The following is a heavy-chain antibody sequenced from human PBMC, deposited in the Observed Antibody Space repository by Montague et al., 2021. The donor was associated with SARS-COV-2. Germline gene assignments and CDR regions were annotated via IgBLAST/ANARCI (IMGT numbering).Heavy chain of an antibody. V-gene: IGHV4-4*02. CDR3: VANGYYSLDF. CDR2: IYHTGST. Sequence: SETLSLTCVVSGDSITGNDNWWSWVRQPPGKGLEWIGEIYHTGSTNFNPSLTSRVTISIDESKNQFSLKLRSVTAADTAIYYCVANGYYSLDFWGQGTLVTVSS. CDR1: GDSITGNDNW. D-gene: IGHD3-22*01. J-gene: IGHJ4*02.